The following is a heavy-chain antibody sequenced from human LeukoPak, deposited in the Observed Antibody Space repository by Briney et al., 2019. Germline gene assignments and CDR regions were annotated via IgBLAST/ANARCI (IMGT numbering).Heavy chain of an antibody. CDR3: ARSGSGSYWVSTVSVADY. D-gene: IGHD1-26*01. CDR1: GFTFSDYY. V-gene: IGHV3-11*04. Sequence: GGSLRLSCAASGFTFSDYYMSWIRQAPGKGLKWVSYISSSGSTIYYADSVKGRFTISRDNAKNSLYLQMNSLRAEDTAVYYCARSGSGSYWVSTVSVADYWGQGTLVTVSS. J-gene: IGHJ4*02. CDR2: ISSSGSTI.